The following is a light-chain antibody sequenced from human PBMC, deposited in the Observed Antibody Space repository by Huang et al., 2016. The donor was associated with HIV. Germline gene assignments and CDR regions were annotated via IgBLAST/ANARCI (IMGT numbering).Light chain of an antibody. Sequence: DIQMTQSPSTLSASVGDRVTITCRASQSISTWLAWYQQKPGKAPKLLIYKASNLESGVPSRFSGIGSGTEFTLTINSLQPDDFATYYCQQYNTYWTFGQGTKVEIK. V-gene: IGKV1-5*03. CDR1: QSISTW. CDR3: QQYNTYWT. CDR2: KAS. J-gene: IGKJ1*01.